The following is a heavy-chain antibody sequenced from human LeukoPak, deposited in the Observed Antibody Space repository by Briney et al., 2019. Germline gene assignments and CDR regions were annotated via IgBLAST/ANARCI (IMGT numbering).Heavy chain of an antibody. V-gene: IGHV1-2*06. Sequence: ASVKVSCKASGYTFTGYYMHWVRQAPGQGLEWMGRINPNSGGTNYAQKFQGRVTMTRDTSISTAYLQWSSLKASDTAMYYCARVDTAMVQDYYYGMDVWGQGTTVTVSS. CDR2: INPNSGGT. CDR3: ARVDTAMVQDYYYGMDV. D-gene: IGHD5-18*01. J-gene: IGHJ6*02. CDR1: GYTFTGYY.